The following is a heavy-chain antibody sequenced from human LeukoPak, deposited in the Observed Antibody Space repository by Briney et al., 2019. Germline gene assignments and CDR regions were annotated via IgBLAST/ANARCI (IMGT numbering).Heavy chain of an antibody. D-gene: IGHD6-19*01. V-gene: IGHV3-30*04. CDR3: ARDRSSGWYANGHFDY. Sequence: GGSLRLSCAASGFTFSSYAMHWVRQAPGKGLEWVAVISYDGSNKFYADSVKGRFTFSRDNSKNTLYLQMNSLRDEDTAVYYCARDRSSGWYANGHFDYWGQGTLVTVSS. CDR2: ISYDGSNK. CDR1: GFTFSSYA. J-gene: IGHJ4*02.